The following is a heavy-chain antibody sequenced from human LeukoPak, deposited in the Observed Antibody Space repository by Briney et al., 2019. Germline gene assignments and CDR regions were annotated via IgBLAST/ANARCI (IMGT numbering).Heavy chain of an antibody. J-gene: IGHJ6*03. CDR2: IRSKIYGGAI. CDR1: GFTFCDYA. V-gene: IGHV3-49*03. D-gene: IGHD4-17*01. Sequence: GGSLRLSCTTSGFTFCDYAMSWFRQAPGKGLEWVGFIRSKIYGGAIEYAASVKGRFTISRDDSKSIAYLQMNSLRTEDTGLYYCARDQLGGDPDDYYYYYMDVWGKGTTVTVSS. CDR3: ARDQLGGDPDDYYYYYMDV.